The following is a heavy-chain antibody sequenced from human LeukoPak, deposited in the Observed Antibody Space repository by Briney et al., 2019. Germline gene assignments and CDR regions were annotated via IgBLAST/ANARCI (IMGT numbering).Heavy chain of an antibody. V-gene: IGHV3-30*18. Sequence: GGSLRLSCAASGFTFSSYGMHWVRQVPGKGLEWVAVISYDGSNKYYADSVKGRFTISRDNSKNTLYLQMNSLRAEDTAVYYCAKDLSEYYFDYWGQGTLVTVSS. CDR2: ISYDGSNK. J-gene: IGHJ4*02. D-gene: IGHD2/OR15-2a*01. CDR1: GFTFSSYG. CDR3: AKDLSEYYFDY.